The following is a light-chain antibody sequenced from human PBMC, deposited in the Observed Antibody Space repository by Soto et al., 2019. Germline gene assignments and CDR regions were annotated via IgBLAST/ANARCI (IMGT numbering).Light chain of an antibody. CDR3: QKYNSALFT. CDR2: GAS. V-gene: IGKV1-27*01. J-gene: IGKJ3*01. CDR1: QGIVNY. Sequence: DIQMTQSPSSLSASVGDRVTITCRARQGIVNYLAWYQHKPGKVPKLLIYGASTLQSGVPSRFSGGRSGTAFTLSISSLQPEDVATNYCQKYNSALFTFGPGTKVDIK.